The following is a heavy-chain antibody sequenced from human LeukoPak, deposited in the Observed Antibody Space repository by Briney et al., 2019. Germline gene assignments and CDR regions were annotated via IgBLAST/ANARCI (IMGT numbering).Heavy chain of an antibody. CDR2: FDPEDGET. CDR3: ARSSRYDIWTGYPY. Sequence: GASVKVSCKVSGYTLTELSMHWVRQAPGKGLEWMGGFDPEDGETIYAQKFQGRVTMTRDTSISTAYMELSRLRSDDTAVYYCARSSRYDIWTGYPYWGQGTLVTVSP. V-gene: IGHV1-24*01. CDR1: GYTLTELS. J-gene: IGHJ4*02. D-gene: IGHD3-9*01.